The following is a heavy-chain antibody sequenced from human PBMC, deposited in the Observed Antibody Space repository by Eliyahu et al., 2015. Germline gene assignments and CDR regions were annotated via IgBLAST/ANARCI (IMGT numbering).Heavy chain of an antibody. CDR3: ARLYCSSTSCYGVHNYYYGMDV. Sequence: VQLVESGGGLVKPGGSLRLSCAASGFTFSSXSXNXVRQAPGKGLEWVSSISSSSSYIYYADSVKGRFTISRDNAKNSLYLQMNSLRAEDTAVYYCARLYCSSTSCYGVHNYYYGMDVWGQGTTVTVSS. CDR1: GFTFSSXS. CDR2: ISSSSSYI. J-gene: IGHJ6*02. D-gene: IGHD2-2*01. V-gene: IGHV3-21*01.